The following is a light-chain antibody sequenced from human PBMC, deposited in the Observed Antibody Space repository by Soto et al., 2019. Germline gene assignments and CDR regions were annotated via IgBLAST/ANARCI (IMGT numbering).Light chain of an antibody. CDR3: HNYADSPHT. Sequence: EIVLTHSPATLSLSPGEGATLSCRASQSVRSGSLAWYQQRPGQAPRLLIFGASSRATDIPDRFSGSGYGTDFTLTISRLEPEDFAVYYCHNYADSPHTFGQGTKLEIK. V-gene: IGKV3-20*01. CDR1: QSVRSGS. J-gene: IGKJ2*01. CDR2: GAS.